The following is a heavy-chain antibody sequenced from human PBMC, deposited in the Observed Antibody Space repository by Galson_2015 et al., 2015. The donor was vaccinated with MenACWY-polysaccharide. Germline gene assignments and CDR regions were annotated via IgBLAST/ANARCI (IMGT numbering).Heavy chain of an antibody. CDR3: AREWIAGRRRLDP. CDR1: GFTFSTYS. CDR2: ISYDGSIE. D-gene: IGHD6-6*01. Sequence: SLRLSCAASGFTFSTYSMHWVRQPPGKGLEWVAVISYDGSIEYYADSVKGRFLISRDNSKNTLYLRMNSLRGEDTAVYYCAREWIAGRRRLDPWGQGTLLTVSS. V-gene: IGHV3-30-3*01. J-gene: IGHJ5*02.